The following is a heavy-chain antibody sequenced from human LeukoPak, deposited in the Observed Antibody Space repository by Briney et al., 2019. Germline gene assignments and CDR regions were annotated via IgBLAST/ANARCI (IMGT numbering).Heavy chain of an antibody. D-gene: IGHD1-26*01. Sequence: ASVKVSCKASGYTFTSYAMNWVWQAQGQGLEWKGWSNINSGKPTYAQGFTGRVVFSFDTSVSTASLQISSLKAEDTAVYYCARPRVGATSMYDYWGQGTLVTVSS. CDR2: SNINSGKP. V-gene: IGHV7-4-1*02. CDR3: ARPRVGATSMYDY. J-gene: IGHJ4*02. CDR1: GYTFTSYA.